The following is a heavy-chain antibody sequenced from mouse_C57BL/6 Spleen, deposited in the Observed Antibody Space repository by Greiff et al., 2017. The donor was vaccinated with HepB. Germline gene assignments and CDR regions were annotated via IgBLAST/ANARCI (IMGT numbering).Heavy chain of an antibody. CDR1: GYSITSGYY. V-gene: IGHV3-6*01. CDR3: ARELITTVVAEDYFDY. J-gene: IGHJ2*01. Sequence: EVQLQQSGPGLVKPSQSLSLTCSVTGYSITSGYYWNWIRQFPGNKLEWMGYISYDGSNNYNPSLKNRISITRDTSKNQFFLKLNSVTTEDTATYYCARELITTVVAEDYFDYWGQGTTLTVSS. CDR2: ISYDGSN. D-gene: IGHD1-1*01.